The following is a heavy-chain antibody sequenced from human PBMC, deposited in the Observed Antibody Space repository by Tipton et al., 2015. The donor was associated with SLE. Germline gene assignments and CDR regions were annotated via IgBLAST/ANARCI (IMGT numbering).Heavy chain of an antibody. Sequence: SLRLSCAASGFTFSDHYMDWIRQAPGKGLEWVGRSRNKANSYTTEHAASVKGRFTVSRDESTNFLYLQMDSLETDDTAVYYCARVAASVTTGSDYWGQGTLVTVSS. CDR1: GFTFSDHY. CDR3: ARVAASVTTGSDY. CDR2: SRNKANSYTT. D-gene: IGHD4-11*01. V-gene: IGHV3-72*01. J-gene: IGHJ4*02.